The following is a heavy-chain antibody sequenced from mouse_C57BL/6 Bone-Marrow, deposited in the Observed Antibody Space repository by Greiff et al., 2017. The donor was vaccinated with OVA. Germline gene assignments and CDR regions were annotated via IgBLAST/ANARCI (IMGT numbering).Heavy chain of an antibody. D-gene: IGHD1-1*01. CDR2: ISSGGDYI. V-gene: IGHV5-9-1*02. CDR3: TRDGYYGSFDY. J-gene: IGHJ2*01. CDR1: GFTFSSYA. Sequence: EVKLMESGEGLVKPGGSLTLSCAASGFTFSSYAMSWVRQTPEKRLEWVAYISSGGDYIYYADTVKGRFTISRDNARNTLYLQMSSLKSEDTAMYYCTRDGYYGSFDYWGQGTTLTVSS.